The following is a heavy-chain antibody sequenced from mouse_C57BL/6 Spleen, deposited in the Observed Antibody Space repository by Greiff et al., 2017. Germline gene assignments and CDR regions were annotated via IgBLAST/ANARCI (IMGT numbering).Heavy chain of an antibody. Sequence: QVQLQQPGAELVRPGTSVKLSCKASGYTFTSYWMHWVKQRPGQGLEWIGVIDPSDSYTNYNQKFKGKATLTVDTSSSTAYMQLSSLTSEDSAVYYCARGGYYVSSYYFDYWGQGTTRTVSS. J-gene: IGHJ2*01. CDR2: IDPSDSYT. D-gene: IGHD1-1*01. V-gene: IGHV1-59*01. CDR1: GYTFTSYW. CDR3: ARGGYYVSSYYFDY.